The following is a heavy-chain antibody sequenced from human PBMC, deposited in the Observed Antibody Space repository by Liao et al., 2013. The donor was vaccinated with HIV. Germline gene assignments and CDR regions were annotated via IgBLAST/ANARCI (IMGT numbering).Heavy chain of an antibody. D-gene: IGHD3-9*01. Sequence: QLQLQESGSGLVKPSQTLSLTCAVSGGSISSGGYSWNWIRQPPGKGLEWIGEINHSGSTNYNPSLKSRVTISVDTSKNQFSLKLSSVTAADTAVYYCARGPHFDWLLNLGDAEYFQHWGQGTLVTVSS. CDR1: GGSISSGGYS. V-gene: IGHV4-30-2*01. CDR3: ARGPHFDWLLNLGDAEYFQH. J-gene: IGHJ1*01. CDR2: INHSGST.